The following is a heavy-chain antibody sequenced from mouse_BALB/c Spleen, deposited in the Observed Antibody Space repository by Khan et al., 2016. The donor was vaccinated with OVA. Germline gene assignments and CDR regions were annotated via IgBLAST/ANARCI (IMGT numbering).Heavy chain of an antibody. Sequence: QVQLKQSGAELARPGASVKMSCKASGYTFTTYTIHWVKQRLGQGLEWIGYIIPSTDYTTYNQKLKDKATLTADKSSSTAYMQLSSLTSDDSGVYYCGKGGAYYRADGWFAYWGQGTLVTVSA. V-gene: IGHV1-4*01. D-gene: IGHD2-14*01. CDR3: GKGGAYYRADGWFAY. CDR1: GYTFTTYT. J-gene: IGHJ3*01. CDR2: IIPSTDYT.